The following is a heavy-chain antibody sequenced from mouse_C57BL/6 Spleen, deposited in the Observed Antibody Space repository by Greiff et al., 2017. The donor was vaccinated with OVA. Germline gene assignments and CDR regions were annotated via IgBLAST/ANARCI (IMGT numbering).Heavy chain of an antibody. CDR3: ARTYGSSYGGYFDY. D-gene: IGHD1-1*01. J-gene: IGHJ2*01. CDR1: GYTFTSYT. Sequence: QVQLKQSGAELARPGASVKMSCKASGYTFTSYTMHWVKQRPGQGLEWIGYINPSSGYTKYNQKFKDKATLTADKSSSTAYMQLSSLTSEDSAVYDGARTYGSSYGGYFDYWGQGTTLTVSS. V-gene: IGHV1-4*01. CDR2: INPSSGYT.